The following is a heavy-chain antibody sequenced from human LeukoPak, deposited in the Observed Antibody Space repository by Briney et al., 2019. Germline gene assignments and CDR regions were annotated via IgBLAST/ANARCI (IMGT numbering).Heavy chain of an antibody. CDR3: ASLPSGSYNWFDP. CDR2: IYYSGST. V-gene: IGHV4-59*01. Sequence: PSETLSLTCTVSGGSISGSYWNWIRQPPGKGLEWIGYIYYSGSTNYNPSLKSRVTISVDTSKNQFSLKLSSVTAADTAVYYCASLPSGSYNWFDPWGRGTLVTVSS. D-gene: IGHD1-26*01. J-gene: IGHJ5*02. CDR1: GGSISGSY.